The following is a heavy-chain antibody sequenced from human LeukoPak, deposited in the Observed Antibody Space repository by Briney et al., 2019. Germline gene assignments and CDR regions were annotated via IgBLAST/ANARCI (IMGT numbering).Heavy chain of an antibody. CDR2: ISGSGGST. V-gene: IGHV3-23*01. CDR1: GFTFSSYA. J-gene: IGHJ4*02. D-gene: IGHD6-13*01. CDR3: AKVDSLAAAGNPFDY. Sequence: GGSLRLSRAASGFTFSSYAMSWVRQAPGKGLEWVSAISGSGGSTYYADSVKGRFTISRDNSKNTLYLQMNSLRAEDTAVYYCAKVDSLAAAGNPFDYWGQGTLVTVSS.